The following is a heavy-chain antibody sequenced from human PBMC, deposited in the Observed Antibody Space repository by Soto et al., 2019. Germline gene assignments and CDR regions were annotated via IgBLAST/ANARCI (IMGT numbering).Heavy chain of an antibody. D-gene: IGHD4-17*01. V-gene: IGHV1-46*01. CDR1: GYTFINYY. CDR3: ARADAYGDYDY. CDR2: INPTGGST. J-gene: IGHJ4*02. Sequence: QVQLVQSGAEVEKPGASVKVTCKASGYTFINYYMHWVRQAPGQGLEWMGIINPTGGSTTYAQKFPGRVAVTGDTSTSTVHMELSSLRSDDTAVYYCARADAYGDYDYWGQGTLVTVSS.